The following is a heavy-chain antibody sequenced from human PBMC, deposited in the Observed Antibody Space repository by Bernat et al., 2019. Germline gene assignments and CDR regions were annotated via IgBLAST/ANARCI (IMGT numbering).Heavy chain of an antibody. CDR2: IWYDGSNK. D-gene: IGHD6-19*01. V-gene: IGHV3-33*01. J-gene: IGHJ4*02. CDR3: ARVEGSSGWSFDC. Sequence: QVQLVESGGGVVQPGRSLRLSCAASGFTFSSYSMHWVRQAPGKGLVWVAVIWYDGSNKYYADSVKGRFTISRDNSKNTLDLQMNSLGAEDTDVYYCARVEGSSGWSFDCWGQGTLVTVSS. CDR1: GFTFSSYS.